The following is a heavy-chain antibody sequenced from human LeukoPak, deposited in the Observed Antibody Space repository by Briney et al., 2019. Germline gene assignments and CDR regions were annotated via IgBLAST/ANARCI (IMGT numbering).Heavy chain of an antibody. Sequence: GGSLRLSCAASGFTFSDYYMSWIRQAPGKGLEWVSVIYSGGSTYYADSVKGRFTISRDNSKNTLYLQMNSLRAEDTAVYYCARDATFGGGQVGYWGQGTLVTVSS. J-gene: IGHJ4*02. CDR3: ARDATFGGGQVGY. CDR2: IYSGGST. CDR1: GFTFSDYY. D-gene: IGHD3-16*01. V-gene: IGHV3-66*01.